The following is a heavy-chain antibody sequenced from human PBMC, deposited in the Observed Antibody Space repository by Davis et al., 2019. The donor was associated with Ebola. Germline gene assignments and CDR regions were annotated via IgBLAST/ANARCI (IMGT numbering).Heavy chain of an antibody. Sequence: ASVKVSCKASGYTFTSYDINWVRQAAGQGLEWMGWMNPNSGNTGYTQKFQGRITMTRNISISTAYMELNSLRSEDTAVYYCARRVGARSGLDYWGQGTLVTVS. D-gene: IGHD1-26*01. J-gene: IGHJ4*02. CDR2: MNPNSGNT. V-gene: IGHV1-8*01. CDR3: ARRVGARSGLDY. CDR1: GYTFTSYD.